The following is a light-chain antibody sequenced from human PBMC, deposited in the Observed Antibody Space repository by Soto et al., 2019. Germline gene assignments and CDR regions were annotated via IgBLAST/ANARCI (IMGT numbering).Light chain of an antibody. J-gene: IGKJ2*02. CDR1: QSVLFSPNNNNY. CDR3: HQYHSTPRT. Sequence: DIVMTQSPDSLAVPLGERATINCKSSQSVLFSPNNNNYLAWYQQKPGQPPKLLIYWASTRESGVPDRFSGSGSGTDFTLTITSLQAEDVAVYYCHQYHSTPRTFGQGTKLEIK. V-gene: IGKV4-1*01. CDR2: WAS.